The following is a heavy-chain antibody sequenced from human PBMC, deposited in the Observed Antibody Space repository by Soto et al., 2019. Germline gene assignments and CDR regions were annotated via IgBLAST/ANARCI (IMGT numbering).Heavy chain of an antibody. CDR3: AKDGGTRYGMDV. CDR2: ISYDGSNK. Sequence: GGSLRLSCAASGFTFSSYGMHWVRQAPGKGLEWVAVISYDGSNKYYADSVKGRFTISRDNSKNTLYLQMNSLRAEDTAVYYCAKDGGTRYGMDVWGQGTTVTVS. CDR1: GFTFSSYG. V-gene: IGHV3-30*18. J-gene: IGHJ6*02. D-gene: IGHD3-3*01.